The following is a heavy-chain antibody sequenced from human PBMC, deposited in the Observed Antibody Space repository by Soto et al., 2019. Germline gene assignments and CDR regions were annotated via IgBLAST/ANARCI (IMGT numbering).Heavy chain of an antibody. CDR2: IIPIFGTA. CDR3: ARAHRQGGRYCSSTSCYAIPDY. V-gene: IGHV1-69*13. CDR1: GGTFSSYA. J-gene: IGHJ4*02. Sequence: ASVKVSCKASGGTFSSYAISWVRQAPGQGLEWMGGIIPIFGTANYAQKFQGRVTITADESTSTAYMELSSLRSEDTAVYYCARAHRQGGRYCSSTSCYAIPDYWGQGTLVTVSS. D-gene: IGHD2-2*01.